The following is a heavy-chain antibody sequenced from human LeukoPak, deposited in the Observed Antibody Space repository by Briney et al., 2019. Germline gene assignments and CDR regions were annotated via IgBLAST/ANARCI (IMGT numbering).Heavy chain of an antibody. Sequence: SETLSLTCTVSGGSISSSSYYWGWIRQPPGKGLEWIGSIYYSGSTYYNPSLKSRVTISVDTSKNQFSLKLSSVTAADTAVYYCARGYYYYYYMDVWGKGTTVTVSS. V-gene: IGHV4-39*07. CDR2: IYYSGST. CDR3: ARGYYYYYYMDV. J-gene: IGHJ6*03. CDR1: GGSISSSSYY.